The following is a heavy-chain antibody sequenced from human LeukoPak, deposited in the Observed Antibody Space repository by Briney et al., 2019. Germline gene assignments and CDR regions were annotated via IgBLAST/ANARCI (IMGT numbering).Heavy chain of an antibody. CDR3: ARERLYDYVWGSYPYDAFDI. D-gene: IGHD3-16*01. CDR2: IYTSGST. Sequence: SSETLSLTCTVSGGSISSYYWSWIRQPAGKGLEWIGRIYTSGSTNCNPSLKSRVTMSVDTSKNQFSLKLSSVTAADTAVYYCARERLYDYVWGSYPYDAFDIWGQGTMVPVSS. J-gene: IGHJ3*02. CDR1: GGSISSYY. V-gene: IGHV4-4*07.